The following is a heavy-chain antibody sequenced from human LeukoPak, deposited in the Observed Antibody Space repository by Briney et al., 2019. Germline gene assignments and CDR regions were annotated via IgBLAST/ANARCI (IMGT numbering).Heavy chain of an antibody. CDR2: IYSGGST. CDR1: GFTVSSSY. D-gene: IGHD6-19*01. J-gene: IGHJ4*02. V-gene: IGHV3-66*01. CDR3: ARGKVYSTGWYYFDY. Sequence: PGGSLRLSCAASGFTVSSSYMSWVCQAPGKGLEWVSVIYSGGSTYYADSVKGRFTISRDNSKNTLFLQMNSLRAEDTAVYYCARGKVYSTGWYYFDYWGQGTLVTVSS.